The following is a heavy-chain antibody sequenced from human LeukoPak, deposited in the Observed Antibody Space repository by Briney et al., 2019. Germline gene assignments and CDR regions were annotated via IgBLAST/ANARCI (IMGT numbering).Heavy chain of an antibody. J-gene: IGHJ3*02. CDR2: INHSGST. CDR3: ASSHEILDAFDI. V-gene: IGHV4-34*01. Sequence: PSETLSLTCAVYGGSFSGYYWSWIRQPPGKGLEWIGEINHSGSTNYNPSLKSRVTISVDTSKNQFSLKLSSVTAADTAVYYCASSHEILDAFDIWGQGTMVTVSS. CDR1: GGSFSGYY.